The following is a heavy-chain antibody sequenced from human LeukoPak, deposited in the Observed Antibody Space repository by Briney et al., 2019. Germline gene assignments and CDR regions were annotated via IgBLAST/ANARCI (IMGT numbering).Heavy chain of an antibody. J-gene: IGHJ5*02. CDR2: INPSGDFR. V-gene: IGHV1-46*01. CDR1: GYTFGTHW. Sequence: ASVKVSCKPSGYTFGTHWMHWVRQAPGQGLEWMAIINPSGDFRSYAQKFQGRVTVTRDMSTRTVYMELSDLRPEDTALYYCARDYSGQWEQLTGWWIDPWGQGTLVIVSS. D-gene: IGHD1-26*01. CDR3: ARDYSGQWEQLTGWWIDP.